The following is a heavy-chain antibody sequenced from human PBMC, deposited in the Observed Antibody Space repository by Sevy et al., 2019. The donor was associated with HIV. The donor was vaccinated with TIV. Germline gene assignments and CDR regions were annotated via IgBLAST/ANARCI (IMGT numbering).Heavy chain of an antibody. CDR3: ARHTGYSSSWDAFDI. CDR1: GFTFSSYA. CDR2: ISGSGGST. Sequence: GGSLLSSAASGFTFSSYAMSWVRQAPGKGLEWVSAISGSGGSTYYADSVKGRFTISRDNSKNTLYLQMNSLRAEDTAVYYCARHTGYSSSWDAFDIWGQGTMVTVSS. D-gene: IGHD6-13*01. J-gene: IGHJ3*02. V-gene: IGHV3-23*01.